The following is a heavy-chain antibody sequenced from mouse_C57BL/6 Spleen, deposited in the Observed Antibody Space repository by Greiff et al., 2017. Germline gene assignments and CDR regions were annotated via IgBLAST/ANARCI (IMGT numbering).Heavy chain of an antibody. CDR2: IDPSDSYT. CDR3: AKTYGSSDDYAMDY. V-gene: IGHV1-59*01. D-gene: IGHD1-1*01. Sequence: QVQLQQPGAELVRPGTSVKLSCKASGYTFTSYWMHWVKQRPGQGLEWIGVIDPSDSYTNYNQKFKGKATLTVYTSSSTAYMSLSSLTSEDSAVYYGAKTYGSSDDYAMDYWGQGTSVTVSS. J-gene: IGHJ4*01. CDR1: GYTFTSYW.